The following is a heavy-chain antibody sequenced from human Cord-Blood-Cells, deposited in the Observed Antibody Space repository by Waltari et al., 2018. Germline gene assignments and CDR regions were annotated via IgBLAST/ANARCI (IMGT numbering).Heavy chain of an antibody. Sequence: QITLKESGPTLVKPTQTLTLTCTFSGFSLSTSGVGVGWIRQPPGKALEWLALIYWDDDKRYSPSLKSRLTITKDTSNNQVVLTMTNMDPVDTATYYCAHSGIAARLVPFDYWGQGTLVTVSS. CDR1: GFSLSTSGVG. CDR3: AHSGIAARLVPFDY. J-gene: IGHJ4*02. CDR2: IYWDDDK. V-gene: IGHV2-5*02. D-gene: IGHD6-6*01.